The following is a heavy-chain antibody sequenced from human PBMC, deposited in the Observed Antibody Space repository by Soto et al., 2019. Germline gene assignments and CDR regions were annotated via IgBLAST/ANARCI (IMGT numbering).Heavy chain of an antibody. CDR1: GFTFGDYA. D-gene: IGHD3-10*01. J-gene: IGHJ6*02. CDR2: IRSKAYGGTT. CDR3: TRDLDYPSITMVRAPERQRDYYYGMDV. V-gene: IGHV3-49*03. Sequence: GGSLRLSCTASGFTFGDYAMSWFRQAPGKGLEWVGFIRSKAYGGTTEYAASVKGRFTISRDDSKSIAYLQMNSLKTEDTAVYYCTRDLDYPSITMVRAPERQRDYYYGMDVWGQGTTVTVS.